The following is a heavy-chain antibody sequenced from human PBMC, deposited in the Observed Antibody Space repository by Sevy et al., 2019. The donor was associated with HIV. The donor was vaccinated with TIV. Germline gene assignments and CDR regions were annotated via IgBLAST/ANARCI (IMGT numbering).Heavy chain of an antibody. V-gene: IGHV3-7*01. CDR2: IKQDGSEK. J-gene: IGHJ4*02. CDR3: ARDSDRSSYFAD. Sequence: GGSLRLSCAASGFSLSSNWMSWVRQAPGKGLEWLANIKQDGSEKFYVDSVKGRFTISRDNAMNSLFLDMTSLRVEDTAIYFCARDSDRSSYFADWGQGTLVTVSS. CDR1: GFSLSSNW. D-gene: IGHD6-13*01.